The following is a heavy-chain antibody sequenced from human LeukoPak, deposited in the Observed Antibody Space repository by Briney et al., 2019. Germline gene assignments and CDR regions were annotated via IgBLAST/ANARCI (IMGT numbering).Heavy chain of an antibody. D-gene: IGHD2/OR15-2a*01. CDR2: IYYSGST. Sequence: SETLSLTCTVSGGSISSSSYYWGWIRQPPGKGLEWIGSIYYSGSTYYNPSLKSRVTISVDTSKNQFSLKLSSVTAADTAVYYCARDLIRHLVTYYFDYWGQGTLVTVSS. V-gene: IGHV4-39*07. CDR3: ARDLIRHLVTYYFDY. J-gene: IGHJ4*02. CDR1: GGSISSSSYY.